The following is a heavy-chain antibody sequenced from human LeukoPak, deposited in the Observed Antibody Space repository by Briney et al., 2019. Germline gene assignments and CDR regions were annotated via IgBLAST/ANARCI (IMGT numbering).Heavy chain of an antibody. D-gene: IGHD6-19*01. CDR2: IRGSGGST. Sequence: GGSLRLSCAASGFTFSSYAMSWVRQAPGKGLEWVSAIRGSGGSTYYADSVKGRFTISRDNSKNTLYLQMNSLRAEDTAVYYCAKGRHSGWYPHFFDYWGQGTLVTVSS. CDR3: AKGRHSGWYPHFFDY. V-gene: IGHV3-23*01. CDR1: GFTFSSYA. J-gene: IGHJ4*02.